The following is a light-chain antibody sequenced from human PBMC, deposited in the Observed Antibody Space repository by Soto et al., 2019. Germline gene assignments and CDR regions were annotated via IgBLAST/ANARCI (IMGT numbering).Light chain of an antibody. J-gene: IGLJ1*01. V-gene: IGLV2-11*01. CDR1: NIDVGGYNY. CDR3: CSYAGSSHV. CDR2: DVS. Sequence: QSVLTQPRSVSGSPGPSVTISRPGTNIDVGGYNYVSWYQQHPGKAPKLMIYDVSKRPSGVPDRFSGSKSGNTASLTISGLQAEDEADYYCCSYAGSSHVFGTGTKVTVL.